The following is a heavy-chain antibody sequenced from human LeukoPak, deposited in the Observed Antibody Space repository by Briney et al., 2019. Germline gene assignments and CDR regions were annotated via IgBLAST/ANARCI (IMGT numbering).Heavy chain of an antibody. J-gene: IGHJ4*02. CDR3: ARAQYNWNYSSGY. CDR2: INPNSGGT. D-gene: IGHD1-7*01. CDR1: GHTFTGYY. V-gene: IGHV1-2*02. Sequence: ASVKVSCKASGHTFTGYYMHWVRQAPGQELEWMGWINPNSGGTNYAQKFQGRVTMTRDTSISTAYMELSRLRSDDTAVYYCARAQYNWNYSSGYWGQGTLVTVSS.